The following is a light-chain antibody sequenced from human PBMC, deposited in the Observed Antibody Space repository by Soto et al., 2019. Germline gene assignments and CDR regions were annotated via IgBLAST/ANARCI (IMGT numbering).Light chain of an antibody. J-gene: IGLJ1*01. CDR1: SSDVGGYDY. Sequence: QSVLTQPASVSGSPGQSITISCTGTSSDVGGYDYVSWYQLHPGKAPKLMVFEVSNRPSGVSYRFSGSKSGNTASLTISGLQAEDEADYYCSSYTSTSTYVFGTSPKVTVL. CDR2: EVS. CDR3: SSYTSTSTYV. V-gene: IGLV2-14*01.